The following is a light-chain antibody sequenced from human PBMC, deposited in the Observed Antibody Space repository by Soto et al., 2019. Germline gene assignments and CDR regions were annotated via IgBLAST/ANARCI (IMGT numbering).Light chain of an antibody. CDR1: QGIRND. CDR3: LQDYNYPRT. Sequence: SRMPQYPYSLSASLGDTFTITCRASQGIRNDLGWYQQKPGKAPNLLIYAASSLQSGVPSRFSGSGSGTDFTLTISSLQPEDFATYYCLQDYNYPRTFGQGTKV. V-gene: IGKV1-6*01. CDR2: AAS. J-gene: IGKJ1*01.